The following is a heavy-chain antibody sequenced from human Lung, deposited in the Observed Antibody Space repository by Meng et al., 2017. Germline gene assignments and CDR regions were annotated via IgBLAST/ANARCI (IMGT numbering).Heavy chain of an antibody. CDR1: GFTFSSYA. CDR3: VRRIEYSSSSGY. V-gene: IGHV3-23*01. J-gene: IGHJ4*02. Sequence: EVQLLEPGGGLVQPGGSPRLACVASGFTFSSYAMTWVRQATGKGLEWVSSISGSGGSTYYADSVRGRFTISRDNSKNTVYLQMNSLRAEDTAIYYCVRRIEYSSSSGYWGQGTLVTVSS. CDR2: ISGSGGST. D-gene: IGHD6-6*01.